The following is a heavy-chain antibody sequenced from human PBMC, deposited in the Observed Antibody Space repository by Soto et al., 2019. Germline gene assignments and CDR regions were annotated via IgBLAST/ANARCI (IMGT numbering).Heavy chain of an antibody. CDR2: ISSSSSTI. D-gene: IGHD1-26*01. V-gene: IGHV3-48*02. CDR1: GFTFSSYS. J-gene: IGHJ6*02. Sequence: GVSLRLSCAASGFTFSSYSMNWVRQAPGKGLEWVSYISSSSSTIYYADSVKGRFTISRDNAKNSLYLQMNSLRDEDTAVYYCARDWEPHDGAPHSMDVWGRGTTVPVSS. CDR3: ARDWEPHDGAPHSMDV.